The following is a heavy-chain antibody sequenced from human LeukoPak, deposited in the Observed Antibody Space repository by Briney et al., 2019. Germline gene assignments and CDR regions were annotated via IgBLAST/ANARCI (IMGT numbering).Heavy chain of an antibody. Sequence: PSETLSLTCAVSGYSISSGYYWDWIRQPPGKGLECIGTSYHSGSTYYNPSLKSRVTISVDTSKNQFSLKLSSVTAADTAVYYCARRHPKNWFDPWGQGTLVTVSS. CDR2: SYHSGST. CDR1: GYSISSGYY. J-gene: IGHJ5*02. V-gene: IGHV4-38-2*01. CDR3: ARRHPKNWFDP.